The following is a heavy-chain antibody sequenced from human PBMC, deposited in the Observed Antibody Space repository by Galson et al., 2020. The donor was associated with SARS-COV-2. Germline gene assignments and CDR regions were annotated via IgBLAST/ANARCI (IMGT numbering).Heavy chain of an antibody. CDR2: IYYSGST. V-gene: IGHV4-31*03. CDR1: GGSISSGGYY. D-gene: IGHD3-3*01. CDR3: AREGYDFWSGSHYMDV. J-gene: IGHJ6*03. Sequence: SETLSLTCTVSGGSISSGGYYWSWIRQHPGKGLEWIGYIYYSGSTYYNPSLKSRVTISVDTSKNQFSLKLSSVTAADTAVYYCAREGYDFWSGSHYMDVWGKGTTVTVSS.